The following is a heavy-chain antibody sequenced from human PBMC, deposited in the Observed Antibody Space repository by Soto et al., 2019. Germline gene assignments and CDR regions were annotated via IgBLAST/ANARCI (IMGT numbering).Heavy chain of an antibody. CDR1: GGSISSSSYY. Sequence: QLQLQESGPGLVKPSETLSLTCTVSGGSISSSSYYWGWIRQPPGKGLEWIGSIYYSGSTYYNPSLKSRVTISVDTSKNQFSLKLSSVTAADTAVYYCARHNEYSSSTPIKYWGQGTLVTVSS. V-gene: IGHV4-39*01. D-gene: IGHD6-6*01. CDR2: IYYSGST. J-gene: IGHJ4*02. CDR3: ARHNEYSSSTPIKY.